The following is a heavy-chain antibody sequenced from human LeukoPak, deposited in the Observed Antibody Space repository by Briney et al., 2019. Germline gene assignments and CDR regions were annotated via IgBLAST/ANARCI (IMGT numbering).Heavy chain of an antibody. CDR3: AREYSSSWGGWFDP. D-gene: IGHD6-13*01. CDR2: IYYSGST. J-gene: IGHJ5*02. V-gene: IGHV4-31*03. Sequence: SQTLSLTCTVSGGSISSGGYYWSWIRQHPGKGLEWIGYIYYSGSTYYNPSLKSRVTIPVDTSKNQFSLKLSSVTAADTAVYYCAREYSSSWGGWFDPWGQGTLVTVSS. CDR1: GGSISSGGYY.